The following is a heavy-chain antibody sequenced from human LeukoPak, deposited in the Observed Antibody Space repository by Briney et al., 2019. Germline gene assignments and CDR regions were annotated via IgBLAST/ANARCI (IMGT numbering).Heavy chain of an antibody. CDR1: GGSISSYY. CDR2: IYYSGST. J-gene: IGHJ4*02. V-gene: IGHV4-59*01. Sequence: SETLSLTCTVAGGSISSYYWSWIRQPPGKGLEWIGYIYYSGSTHYNPSLKSRAAISVDTSKNHFSLKLSSVTAADTAVYYCARVLAVAGTPFDYWGQGTLVTVSS. CDR3: ARVLAVAGTPFDY. D-gene: IGHD6-19*01.